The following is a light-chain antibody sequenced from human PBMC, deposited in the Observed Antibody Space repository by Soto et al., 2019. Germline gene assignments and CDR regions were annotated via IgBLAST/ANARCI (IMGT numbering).Light chain of an antibody. CDR1: ESISRY. J-gene: IGKJ4*01. V-gene: IGKV1-39*01. CDR2: ATS. Sequence: DIPMTQSPSSLSASVGDRVTITCRASESISRYMNWYQHKPGQAPKLLIYATSSLQTGVPSRFSGSGSGTDFALTISSLQPEDFAIYYCQQSYITPLTFGGGTKVDVK. CDR3: QQSYITPLT.